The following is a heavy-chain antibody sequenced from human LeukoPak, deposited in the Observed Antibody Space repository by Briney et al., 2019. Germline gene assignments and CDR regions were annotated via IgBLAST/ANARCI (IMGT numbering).Heavy chain of an antibody. CDR3: ANDGLTIFGVVTFDY. CDR2: ISGSGGST. J-gene: IGHJ4*02. D-gene: IGHD3-3*01. CDR1: GFTFSSYA. Sequence: PGGSLRLSCAASGFTFSSYAMSWVRQAPGKGLEWVSAISGSGGSTYYADSVKGRFTISRDNSKNTLYLQMNSLRAEDTAVYYRANDGLTIFGVVTFDYWGQGTLVTVSS. V-gene: IGHV3-23*01.